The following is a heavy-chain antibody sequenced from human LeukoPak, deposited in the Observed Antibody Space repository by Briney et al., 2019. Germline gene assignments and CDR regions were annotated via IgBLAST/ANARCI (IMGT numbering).Heavy chain of an antibody. CDR1: GGFISSYY. V-gene: IGHV4-59*01. CDR3: AKDRGDGFDI. J-gene: IGHJ3*02. D-gene: IGHD1-26*01. CDR2: IYYSGST. Sequence: PSETLSLTCTVSGGFISSYYWSWIRQPLGKGLEWIGYIYYSGSTNYNPSLKSRVTRSVDTSKNQFSLKLSSVTAADTAAYYCAKDRGDGFDIWGQGTMVTVSS.